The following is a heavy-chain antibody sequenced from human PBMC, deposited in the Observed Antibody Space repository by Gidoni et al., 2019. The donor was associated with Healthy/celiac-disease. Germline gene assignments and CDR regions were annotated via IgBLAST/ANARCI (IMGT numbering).Heavy chain of an antibody. CDR1: TSYY. CDR2: INPSGGST. J-gene: IGHJ6*02. CDR3: ASDIVVVPAARIGPSYYYYGMDV. D-gene: IGHD2-2*01. V-gene: IGHV1-46*01. Sequence: TSYYMHWVRQAPGQGFEWMGIINPSGGSTSYAQKFQGRVTMTRDTSTSTVYMELSSLRSEDTAVYYCASDIVVVPAARIGPSYYYYGMDVWGQGTTVTVSS.